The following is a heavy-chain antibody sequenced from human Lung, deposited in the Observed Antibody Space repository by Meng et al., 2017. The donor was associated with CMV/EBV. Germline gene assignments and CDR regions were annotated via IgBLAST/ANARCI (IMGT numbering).Heavy chain of an antibody. Sequence: VQLQSSRAGLVKPSQTLCLTCTVSGGSISSGGYYWSCIRQHPGKGLEWIGYIHSSGSTYYNPSLRSRLTISVDTSKNQFSLKLSSVTAADTAVYYCARASYGSGSPLGESWFDPWGQGTLVTVSS. CDR2: IHSSGST. CDR1: GGSISSGGYY. D-gene: IGHD3-10*01. CDR3: ARASYGSGSPLGESWFDP. J-gene: IGHJ5*02. V-gene: IGHV4-31*03.